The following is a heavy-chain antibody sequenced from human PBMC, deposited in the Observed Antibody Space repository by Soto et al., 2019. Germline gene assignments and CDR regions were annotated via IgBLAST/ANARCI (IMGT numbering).Heavy chain of an antibody. D-gene: IGHD3-9*01. V-gene: IGHV3-23*01. J-gene: IGHJ4*02. CDR1: GFTPTTTP. CDR2: ISGTASRT. CDR3: ATSFRYFDN. Sequence: EVQLLESGGGLVLPGGSLRLSCAGSGFTPTTTPLSWVRQPPGKGLEWVTTISGTASRTYYVDSVKGRFFISRDNSKNTVTLQVNNLTLDYTAVYYCATSFRYFDNWGQGTRVTVSS.